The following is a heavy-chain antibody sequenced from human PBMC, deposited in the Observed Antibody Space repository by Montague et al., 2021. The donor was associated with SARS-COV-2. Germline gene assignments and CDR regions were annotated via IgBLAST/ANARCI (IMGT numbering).Heavy chain of an antibody. D-gene: IGHD3-9*01. CDR3: ARQVTGRYFYLTLYGMDV. Sequence: SETRSLTCTVSGGSISSSSYYWGWIRQPPGKGLEWIGSIYYSGSTYYNPSLKSRVTISVDTSKNQFSLKLRSVPAADTAVYYCARQVTGRYFYLTLYGMDVWGQGTTVTVSS. V-gene: IGHV4-39*01. J-gene: IGHJ6*02. CDR1: GGSISSSSYY. CDR2: IYYSGST.